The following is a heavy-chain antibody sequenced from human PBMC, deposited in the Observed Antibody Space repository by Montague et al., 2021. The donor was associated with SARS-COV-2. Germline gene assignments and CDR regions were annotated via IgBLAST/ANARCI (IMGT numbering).Heavy chain of an antibody. V-gene: IGHV4-38-2*02. Sequence: SETLSLTCTVSGYSISSGYYWGWIRQPPGKGLEWIGSIYHSGSTYSNPSLKSRVTISVDTSKNQFSLKLSLVTAADTAVYYCARDVRYYDFWSGRAQTSPDYWGQGTLVTVSS. J-gene: IGHJ4*02. CDR1: GYSISSGYY. CDR2: IYHSGST. CDR3: ARDVRYYDFWSGRAQTSPDY. D-gene: IGHD3-3*01.